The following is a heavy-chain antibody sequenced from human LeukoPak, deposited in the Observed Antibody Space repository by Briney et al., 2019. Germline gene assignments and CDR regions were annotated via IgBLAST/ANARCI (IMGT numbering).Heavy chain of an antibody. CDR1: GFTFSTSW. J-gene: IGHJ4*02. V-gene: IGHV3-23*01. CDR2: ISPSGDIK. CDR3: AKDDAWLQYND. Sequence: GGSLRLSCAASGFTFSTSWMTWVRQAPGKGLEWVSGISPSGDIKYYVDSVKGRFTVSRDNSKNTLYLQINSLRDEDTAVYYCAKDDAWLQYNDWGQGTLVTVSS. D-gene: IGHD5-24*01.